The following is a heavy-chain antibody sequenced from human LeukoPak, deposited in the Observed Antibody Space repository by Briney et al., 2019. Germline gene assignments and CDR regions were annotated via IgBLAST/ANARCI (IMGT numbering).Heavy chain of an antibody. Sequence: GASVKVSCKASGYTFTSYHINWVRQATGQGLEWMGWMNPNSGNTGYAQKFQGRVTMTRNTSISTAYMELSSLRSEDTAVYYCARGQLGKPYYYYYGMDVWGQGTTVTVSS. V-gene: IGHV1-8*01. CDR2: MNPNSGNT. J-gene: IGHJ6*02. D-gene: IGHD7-27*01. CDR1: GYTFTSYH. CDR3: ARGQLGKPYYYYYGMDV.